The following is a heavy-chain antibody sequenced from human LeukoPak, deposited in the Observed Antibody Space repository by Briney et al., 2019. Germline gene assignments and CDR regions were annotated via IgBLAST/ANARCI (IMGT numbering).Heavy chain of an antibody. Sequence: GGSLTLSCAASGFTFSSYGMYWVRQAPGKGLEWVAFIRDDGSNTYYADSGKGRFSISRDNSKNTLYLQMNGLRTDDTAVYYCAKDRIVGATSGYYFDYWGQGTLVTVSS. J-gene: IGHJ4*02. V-gene: IGHV3-30*02. CDR2: IRDDGSNT. CDR1: GFTFSSYG. CDR3: AKDRIVGATSGYYFDY. D-gene: IGHD1-26*01.